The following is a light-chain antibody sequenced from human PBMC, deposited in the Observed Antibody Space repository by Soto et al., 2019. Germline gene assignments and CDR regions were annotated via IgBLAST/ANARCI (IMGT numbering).Light chain of an antibody. CDR2: GAS. V-gene: IGKV3-20*01. J-gene: IGKJ4*01. CDR3: QQYNNWPLT. Sequence: EIVLTQSPGTLSLSPGERATLSCRASQSVDSSHLAWYQHRPGRAPRLLVYGASRRATGVPDRFSGSGSGTHFTLTISSLQSEDFAVYYCQQYNNWPLTFGG. CDR1: QSVDSSH.